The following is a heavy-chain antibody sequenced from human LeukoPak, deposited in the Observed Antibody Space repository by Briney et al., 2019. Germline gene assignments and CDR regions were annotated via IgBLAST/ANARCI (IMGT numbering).Heavy chain of an antibody. V-gene: IGHV4-34*01. Sequence: PSETLSLTCAVYGGSFSGYYWSWIRQPPGKGLEWIGEINHSGSTNYNPSLKSRVTISVDTSKNQFSLKLSSVTAADTAVYYCASYNGSESGYFDYWGQGTLVTVSS. J-gene: IGHJ4*02. D-gene: IGHD3-10*01. CDR1: GGSFSGYY. CDR2: INHSGST. CDR3: ASYNGSESGYFDY.